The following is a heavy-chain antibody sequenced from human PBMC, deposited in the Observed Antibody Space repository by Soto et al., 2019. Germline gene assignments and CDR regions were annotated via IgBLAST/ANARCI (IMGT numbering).Heavy chain of an antibody. J-gene: IGHJ4*02. Sequence: EVHLLESGGSLVQPGGSLRLSCAASGFSFSPYAMSWVRQAPGKGLEWVSGISGSENKTYYADSVKGRFTISRDNSKDTLYLQMNSLRAEDTALYYCARGVRLHFDNWGQGTLVTVSS. D-gene: IGHD4-17*01. CDR2: ISGSENKT. CDR1: GFSFSPYA. V-gene: IGHV3-23*01. CDR3: ARGVRLHFDN.